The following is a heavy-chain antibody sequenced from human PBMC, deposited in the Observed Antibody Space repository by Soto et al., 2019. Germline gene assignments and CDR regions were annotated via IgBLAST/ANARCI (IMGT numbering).Heavy chain of an antibody. J-gene: IGHJ6*02. Sequence: QVQLVQSGAEVKKPWSSVKVSCKASGGTFSSYAISWVRQAPGQGLEWMGGISPIFGTANYAQKFQGRVTITADESTSTAYRERSSLRDEDTAVYYWERDRAAPIWCGEPHGMDVWGQGATVTDSS. D-gene: IGHD3-10*01. V-gene: IGHV1-69*01. CDR3: ERDRAAPIWCGEPHGMDV. CDR2: ISPIFGTA. CDR1: GGTFSSYA.